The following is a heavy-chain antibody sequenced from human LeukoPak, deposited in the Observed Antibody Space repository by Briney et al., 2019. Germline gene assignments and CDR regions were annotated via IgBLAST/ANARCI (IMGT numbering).Heavy chain of an antibody. CDR1: GFSFWHHA. D-gene: IGHD4-17*01. V-gene: IGHV3-7*03. J-gene: IGHJ4*02. CDR2: IKQDGSEK. Sequence: PGGSLRLSCAASGFSFWHHAMHWVRQAPGKGLEWVANIKQDGSEKYYVDSVKGRFTISRDNAKNSLYLQMNSLRAEDTAVYYCARVPYGDYVDYWGQGTLVTVSS. CDR3: ARVPYGDYVDY.